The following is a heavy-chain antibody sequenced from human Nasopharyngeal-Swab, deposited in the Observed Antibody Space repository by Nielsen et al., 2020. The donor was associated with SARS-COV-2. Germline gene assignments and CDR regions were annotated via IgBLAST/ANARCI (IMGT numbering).Heavy chain of an antibody. D-gene: IGHD3-10*01. V-gene: IGHV3-11*05. Sequence: GESLKISCAASEFTFSDYYMSWIRQAPGKGLEWVSYISSSSSYTNYADSVKGRFTISRDNAKNSLYLQMNSLRADDTAVYYCARGSIRGIIISDFDYWGQGTLVTVSS. J-gene: IGHJ4*02. CDR3: ARGSIRGIIISDFDY. CDR1: EFTFSDYY. CDR2: ISSSSSYT.